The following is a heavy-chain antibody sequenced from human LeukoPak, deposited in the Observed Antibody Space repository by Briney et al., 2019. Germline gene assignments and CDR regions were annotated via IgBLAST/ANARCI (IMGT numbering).Heavy chain of an antibody. Sequence: GGSLRLXCAASGFTFSRYWMQWVRQAPGKGLVWVSHIVSDGSSTTYADSVKGRFTTSRDDAKNTLYLQMNGLRVEDTAVYYCVRDNFGVDYWGQRTLVTVSS. D-gene: IGHD3-16*01. J-gene: IGHJ4*02. CDR2: IVSDGSST. V-gene: IGHV3-74*03. CDR1: GFTFSRYW. CDR3: VRDNFGVDY.